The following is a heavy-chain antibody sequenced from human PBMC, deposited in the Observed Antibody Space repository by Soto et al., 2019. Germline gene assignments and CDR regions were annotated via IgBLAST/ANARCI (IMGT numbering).Heavy chain of an antibody. Sequence: SVKVSCKASGDAFSSYDINWVRQAPGQGLEWMGGIIPISGTTNYAQKFQGRAAINTDESTDTAYMELSRLTSDDTAEYFCARVYCCSGLWHTADYGNDVWGQRTKVTVS. V-gene: IGHV1-69*05. CDR1: GDAFSSYD. CDR2: IIPISGTT. J-gene: IGHJ6*02. D-gene: IGHD2-15*01. CDR3: ARVYCCSGLWHTADYGNDV.